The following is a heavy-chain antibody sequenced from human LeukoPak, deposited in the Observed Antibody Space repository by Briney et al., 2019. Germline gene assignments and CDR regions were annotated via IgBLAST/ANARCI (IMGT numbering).Heavy chain of an antibody. D-gene: IGHD3-9*01. CDR2: IYYSGST. J-gene: IGHJ6*02. CDR1: GGSISSGGYY. Sequence: SETLSLTCTVSGGSISSGGYYWSWIRQHPGKGLEWIGYIYYSGSTYYNPSLKSRVTISLDTSKNQFSLKLSSVTAADTAVYYCARSFSKYYDILTGPNGDGMDVWGQGTTVTVSS. V-gene: IGHV4-31*03. CDR3: ARSFSKYYDILTGPNGDGMDV.